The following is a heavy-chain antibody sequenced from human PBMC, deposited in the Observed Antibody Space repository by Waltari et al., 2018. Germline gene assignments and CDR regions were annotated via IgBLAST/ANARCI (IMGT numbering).Heavy chain of an antibody. CDR3: AKDPTAGYSSGWPGDY. D-gene: IGHD6-19*01. CDR1: AFTFSSYG. Sequence: QVQLVESGGGVVQPGGSLRLSCAASAFTFSSYGMHWIRQVRGKGLEWVSFIRYDGRNKYYADSVKGRFTISRDNSKNTLYLQMNSLRAEDTAVYYCAKDPTAGYSSGWPGDYWGQGTLVTVSS. CDR2: IRYDGRNK. J-gene: IGHJ4*02. V-gene: IGHV3-30*02.